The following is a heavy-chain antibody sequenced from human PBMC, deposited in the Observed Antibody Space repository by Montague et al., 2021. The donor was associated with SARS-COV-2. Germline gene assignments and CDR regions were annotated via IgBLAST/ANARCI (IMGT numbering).Heavy chain of an antibody. D-gene: IGHD3-22*01. CDR2: ISSSGSTI. CDR3: ARDTRYYYDSSGYPDY. V-gene: IGHV3-11*01. CDR1: GFTFSDYY. J-gene: IGHJ4*02. Sequence: SLRLSCGASGFTFSDYYMSWIRQAPGKGLEWVSYISSSGSTIYYADSVKGRFTISRDNAKNSLYLQMNSLRAEDTAVYYCARDTRYYYDSSGYPDYWGQGTLVTVSS.